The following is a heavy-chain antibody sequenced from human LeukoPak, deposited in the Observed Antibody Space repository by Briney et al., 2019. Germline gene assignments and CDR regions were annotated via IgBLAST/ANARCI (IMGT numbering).Heavy chain of an antibody. J-gene: IGHJ4*02. CDR3: VRDRGLYR. V-gene: IGHV3-74*01. Sequence: GGSLRLSCAASGFTFSNYWMHWVRQAPGKGLVWVARIGADGSSATYVDSVKGRFTISRDNAKNTLYLQMNSLKVEDTAVYYCVRDRGLYRWGQGTLVTVPS. CDR1: GFTFSNYW. CDR2: IGADGSSA. D-gene: IGHD3/OR15-3a*01.